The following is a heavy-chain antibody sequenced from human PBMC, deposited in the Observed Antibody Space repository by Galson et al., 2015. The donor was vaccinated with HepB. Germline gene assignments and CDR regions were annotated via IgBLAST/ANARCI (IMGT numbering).Heavy chain of an antibody. CDR3: ARDLTAAAGPLGYNWFDP. V-gene: IGHV3-48*04. CDR1: GFTFSSYS. J-gene: IGHJ5*02. Sequence: SLRLSCAASGFTFSSYSMNWVRQAPGKGLEWVSYISSSSSTIYYADSVKGRFTISRDNAKNSLYLQMNSLRAEDTAVYYCARDLTAAAGPLGYNWFDPWGQGTLVTVSS. CDR2: ISSSSSTI. D-gene: IGHD6-13*01.